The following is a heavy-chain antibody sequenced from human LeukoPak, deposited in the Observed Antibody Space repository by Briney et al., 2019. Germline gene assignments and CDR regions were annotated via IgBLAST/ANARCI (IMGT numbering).Heavy chain of an antibody. CDR1: GFTFSIYG. CDR3: AKLAYTGSYGLDY. D-gene: IGHD1-26*01. Sequence: GGSLRLSCAASGFTFSIYGMHWVRQAPGKGLEWVAVTSYDGNDKFYADSVKGRFTISRDNSKNTLYLQMNSLRPEDTAIYYCAKLAYTGSYGLDYWGQGTLVTVSS. CDR2: TSYDGNDK. V-gene: IGHV3-30*18. J-gene: IGHJ4*02.